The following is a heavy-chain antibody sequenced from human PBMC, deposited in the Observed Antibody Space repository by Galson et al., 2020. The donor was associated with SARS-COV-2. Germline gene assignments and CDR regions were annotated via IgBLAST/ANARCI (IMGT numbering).Heavy chain of an antibody. CDR1: GFTFSSYA. CDR2: ISYDGSNK. Sequence: GGSLRLSCAASGFTFSSYAMHWVRQAPGKGLEWVAVISYDGSNKYYADSVKGRFTISRDNSKNTLYLQMNSLRAEDTAVYYCARDYYDSSGYYYGEAFDYWGQGTLVTVSS. V-gene: IGHV3-30*04. CDR3: ARDYYDSSGYYYGEAFDY. D-gene: IGHD3-22*01. J-gene: IGHJ4*02.